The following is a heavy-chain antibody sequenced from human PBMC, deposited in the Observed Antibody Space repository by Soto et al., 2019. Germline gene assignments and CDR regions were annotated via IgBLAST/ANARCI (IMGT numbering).Heavy chain of an antibody. V-gene: IGHV3-30-3*01. J-gene: IGHJ4*02. CDR1: GFTFSSYA. CDR3: ASAVAGNLLGLRLEGGPTNDY. D-gene: IGHD6-19*01. CDR2: ISYDGSNK. Sequence: WGSLRLSCAASGFTFSSYAMHWVRQAPGKGLEWVAVISYDGSNKYYADSVKGRFTISRDNSKNTLYLQMNSLRAEDTAVYYCASAVAGNLLGLRLEGGPTNDYWGQGTMVTVYS.